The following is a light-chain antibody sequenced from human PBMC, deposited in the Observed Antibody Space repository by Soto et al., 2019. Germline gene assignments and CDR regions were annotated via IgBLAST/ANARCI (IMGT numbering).Light chain of an antibody. CDR3: QQYHSWPLT. Sequence: ETVMTQSPATLSVSPGERATLSCRASQSVRNNYLAWYQQKPGQAPRLLIYCASFRATGIPARFSGSGSGTDFTLTISSLQSDDFAVYYCQQYHSWPLTFGGGTKVEIK. CDR2: CAS. V-gene: IGKV3-15*01. J-gene: IGKJ4*01. CDR1: QSVRNN.